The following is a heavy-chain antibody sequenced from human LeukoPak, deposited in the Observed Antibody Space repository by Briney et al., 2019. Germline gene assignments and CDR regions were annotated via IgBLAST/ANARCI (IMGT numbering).Heavy chain of an antibody. V-gene: IGHV4-59*01. J-gene: IGHJ6*03. CDR3: ARLPVTNYYYYMDV. CDR1: GGSISSYY. Sequence: SETLSLTCTVSGGSISSYYWSWIRQPPGKGLEWIGYIYYSGSTYYNPSLKSRVTISVDTSKNQFSLKLSSVTAADTAVYYCARLPVTNYYYYMDVWGKGTTVTVSS. D-gene: IGHD4-17*01. CDR2: IYYSGST.